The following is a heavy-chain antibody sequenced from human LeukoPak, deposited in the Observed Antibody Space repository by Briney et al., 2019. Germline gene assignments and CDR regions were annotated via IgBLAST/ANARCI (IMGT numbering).Heavy chain of an antibody. CDR1: GYTFSNYD. Sequence: VASVTVSCTASGYTFSNYDIIWVRQATGQGLEWMGWMNPNSGNTGYTQNFQGRVTMTRNTSISTAYMDLSSLRSEDTAVYYCARGVKGQQLGYWGQGTLVTVSS. V-gene: IGHV1-8*01. D-gene: IGHD6-13*01. CDR2: MNPNSGNT. J-gene: IGHJ4*02. CDR3: ARGVKGQQLGY.